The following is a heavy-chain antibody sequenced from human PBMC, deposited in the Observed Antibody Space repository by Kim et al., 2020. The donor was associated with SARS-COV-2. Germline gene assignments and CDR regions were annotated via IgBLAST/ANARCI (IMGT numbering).Heavy chain of an antibody. CDR1: GFTFSDYY. Sequence: GGSLRLSCAASGFTFSDYYMSWIRQAPGKGLEWVSYISSSSSYTNYADSVKGRFTISRDNAKNSLYLQMNSLRAEDTAVYYCARHGSTSRTAILPVRGGVRLTWFDPWGQGTLVTVSS. CDR3: ARHGSTSRTAILPVRGGVRLTWFDP. V-gene: IGHV3-11*06. D-gene: IGHD2-2*01. CDR2: ISSSSSYT. J-gene: IGHJ5*02.